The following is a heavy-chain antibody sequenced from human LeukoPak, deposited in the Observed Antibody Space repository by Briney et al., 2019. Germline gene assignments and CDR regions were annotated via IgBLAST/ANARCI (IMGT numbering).Heavy chain of an antibody. CDR1: GYTFTSYD. CDR2: MNPNSGNT. Sequence: ASVKVSCKASGYTFTSYDINWARQATGQGLEWMGWMNPNSGNTGYAQKFQGRVTMTRNTSISTAYMELSSLRSEDAAVYYCARGSVTRNYDFWSGYYLNWFDPWGQGTLVTVSS. D-gene: IGHD3-3*01. V-gene: IGHV1-8*01. CDR3: ARGSVTRNYDFWSGYYLNWFDP. J-gene: IGHJ5*02.